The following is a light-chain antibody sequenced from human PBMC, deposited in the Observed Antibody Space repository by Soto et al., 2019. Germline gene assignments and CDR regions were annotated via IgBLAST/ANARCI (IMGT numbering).Light chain of an antibody. Sequence: EILLTQSPGTMSFSPGDRATLSCRASQRLRSDYFAWYQQRSGQLPRLLIYGTSIRATGIPDRFSGSGSGTDFTLTIARLEAEDFAGYYCQQYSSAPAWTFGQGTKVEV. J-gene: IGKJ1*01. V-gene: IGKV3-20*01. CDR2: GTS. CDR1: QRLRSDY. CDR3: QQYSSAPAWT.